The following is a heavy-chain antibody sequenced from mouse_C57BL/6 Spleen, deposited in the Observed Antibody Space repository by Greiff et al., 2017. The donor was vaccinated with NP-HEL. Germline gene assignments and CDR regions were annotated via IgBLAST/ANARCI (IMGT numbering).Heavy chain of an antibody. CDR1: GYTFTDYN. J-gene: IGHJ4*01. V-gene: IGHV1-18*01. CDR2: INPNNGGT. CDR3: ARSTTVVADYYAMDY. Sequence: EVKLQESGPELVKPGASVKIPCKASGYTFTDYNMDWVKQSHGKSLEWIGDINPNNGGTIYNQKFKGKATLTVDKSSSTAYMELRSLTSEDTAVYYCARSTTVVADYYAMDYWGQGTSVTVSS. D-gene: IGHD1-1*01.